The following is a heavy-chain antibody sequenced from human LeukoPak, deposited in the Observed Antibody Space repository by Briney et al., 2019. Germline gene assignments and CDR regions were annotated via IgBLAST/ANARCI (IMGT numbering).Heavy chain of an antibody. V-gene: IGHV3-30-3*01. J-gene: IGHJ6*03. Sequence: GGSLRLSCAASGFTFSSYAMHWVRQAPGKGLEWVAVISYDGSNKYYADSVKGRFTISRDNSKNTLYLQMNSLRAEDTAVYYCARMTVYSSSWLAYYMDVWGKGTTVTVSS. CDR3: ARMTVYSSSWLAYYMDV. CDR1: GFTFSSYA. D-gene: IGHD6-13*01. CDR2: ISYDGSNK.